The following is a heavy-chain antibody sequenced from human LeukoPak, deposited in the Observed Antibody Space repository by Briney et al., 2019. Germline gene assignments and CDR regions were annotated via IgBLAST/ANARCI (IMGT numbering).Heavy chain of an antibody. Sequence: GGSLRLSCTVSGFTVSINSMSWVRQAPGKGLEWVSFIYSGGNTHYSDSVKGRFTISRDNAKNSLYLQMNSLRAEDTAVYYCARGKSGSYAEYYFDYWGQGTLVTVSS. J-gene: IGHJ4*02. V-gene: IGHV3-66*01. CDR2: IYSGGNT. CDR3: ARGKSGSYAEYYFDY. D-gene: IGHD1-26*01. CDR1: GFTVSINS.